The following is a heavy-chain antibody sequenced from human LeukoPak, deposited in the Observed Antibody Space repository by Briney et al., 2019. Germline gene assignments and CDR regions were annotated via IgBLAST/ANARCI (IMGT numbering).Heavy chain of an antibody. J-gene: IGHJ4*02. CDR2: ISHEGSYQ. CDR3: ARTREQWQVLDY. V-gene: IGHV3-30*03. D-gene: IGHD6-19*01. CDR1: GFNFRHYG. Sequence: PGRSLRLSCVASGFNFRHYGIHWVRQAPGKGLEWVAVISHEGSYQNYADSVKGRFTISRDNSKNMVFLQMNSLRPEDTAVYYCARTREQWQVLDYWGQGTLVTVSS.